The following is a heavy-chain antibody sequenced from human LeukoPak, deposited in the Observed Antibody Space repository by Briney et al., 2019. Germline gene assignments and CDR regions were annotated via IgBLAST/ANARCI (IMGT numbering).Heavy chain of an antibody. D-gene: IGHD6-6*01. CDR1: GGSISSSSYY. J-gene: IGHJ3*02. CDR2: INHSGST. V-gene: IGHV4-39*07. Sequence: PSETLSLTCTVSGGSISSSSYYWGWIRQPPGKGLEWIGSINHSGSTNYNPSLKSRVTISVDTSKNQFSLKLSSVTAADTAVYYCARARLTDSSSGGGAFDIWGQGTMVTVSS. CDR3: ARARLTDSSSGGGAFDI.